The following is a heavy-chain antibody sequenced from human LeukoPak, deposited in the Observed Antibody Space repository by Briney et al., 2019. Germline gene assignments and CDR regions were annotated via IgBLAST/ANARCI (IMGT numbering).Heavy chain of an antibody. Sequence: GGSLRLSCAASGFTFTTYEMNWVRQAPGKGLEWLSYISANGDTIYYADSVKGRFTIPRDNGRKSLYLQMNSLRVEDTGIYYCVSAYGGLLHYWGQGTVVTVS. D-gene: IGHD3-16*01. J-gene: IGHJ4*02. CDR3: VSAYGGLLHY. CDR1: GFTFTTYE. CDR2: ISANGDTI. V-gene: IGHV3-48*03.